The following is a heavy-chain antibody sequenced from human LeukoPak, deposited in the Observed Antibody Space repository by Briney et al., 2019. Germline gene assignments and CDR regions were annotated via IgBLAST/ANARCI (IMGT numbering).Heavy chain of an antibody. J-gene: IGHJ5*02. CDR2: ISNDGSET. CDR1: GFIFSRYG. CDR3: AKDDYGDPRGWFDP. D-gene: IGHD4-17*01. V-gene: IGHV3-30*18. Sequence: QPGGSLRLSCVASGFIFSRYGMHWVRQAPGKGLEWVAIISNDGSETYYVDSVKGRFTISRDNSKNMLYLQVNSLRVEDTAVYYCAKDDYGDPRGWFDPWGQGTLVTVSS.